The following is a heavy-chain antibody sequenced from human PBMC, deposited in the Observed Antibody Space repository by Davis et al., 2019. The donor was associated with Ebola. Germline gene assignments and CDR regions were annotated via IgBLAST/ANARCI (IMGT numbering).Heavy chain of an antibody. Sequence: GGSLRLSCKGSGYSFTSYWIGWVRQMPGKGLEWMGIIYPGDSDTRYSPSFQGQVTISADKSISTAYLQWSSLKASDTAMYYCARRGENYYYGMDVWGQGTTVTVSS. V-gene: IGHV5-51*01. D-gene: IGHD3-16*01. J-gene: IGHJ6*02. CDR1: GYSFTSYW. CDR3: ARRGENYYYGMDV. CDR2: IYPGDSDT.